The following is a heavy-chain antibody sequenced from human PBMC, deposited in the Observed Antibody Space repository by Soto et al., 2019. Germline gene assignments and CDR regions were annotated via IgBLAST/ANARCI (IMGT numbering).Heavy chain of an antibody. CDR1: GGSISSSSYY. Sequence: SETLSLTCTVSGGSISSSSYYWGWIRQPPGKGLEWIGSIYYSGSTYYNPSLKSRVTISVDTSKNQFSLKLSSVTAADTAVYYCARHIANTRGYSYGADYWGQGTLVTVSS. V-gene: IGHV4-39*01. CDR3: ARHIANTRGYSYGADY. CDR2: IYYSGST. D-gene: IGHD5-18*01. J-gene: IGHJ4*02.